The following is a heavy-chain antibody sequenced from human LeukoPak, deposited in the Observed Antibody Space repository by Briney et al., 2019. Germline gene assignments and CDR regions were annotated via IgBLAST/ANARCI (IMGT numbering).Heavy chain of an antibody. CDR3: VRLGEDGYRFYSYYGMDV. CDR1: GFSFRNYA. Sequence: GGSLRLSCAASGFSFRNYAMHWVRQAPGKGLEWVAVISYDGGNKYYADSVKGRFTISRDNSKNTLYLQMNSLRAEDTAVYYCVRLGEDGYRFYSYYGMDVWGQGTTVTVSS. V-gene: IGHV3-30*04. J-gene: IGHJ6*02. D-gene: IGHD5-24*01. CDR2: ISYDGGNK.